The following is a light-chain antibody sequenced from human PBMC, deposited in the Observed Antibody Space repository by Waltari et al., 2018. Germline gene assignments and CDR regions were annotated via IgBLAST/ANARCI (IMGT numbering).Light chain of an antibody. CDR3: QQYHSYPLS. CDR2: KAS. V-gene: IGKV1-5*03. CDR1: QPISDY. J-gene: IGKJ2*03. Sequence: DIQMTQTPFTLSASVGDRVPITCRASQPISDYVAWYRQKPGEAPNLVIYKASLLQSGVPSRLSGSGSGTEFTLTISDLQPDDFATYFCQQYHSYPLSFGRGTKLEIK.